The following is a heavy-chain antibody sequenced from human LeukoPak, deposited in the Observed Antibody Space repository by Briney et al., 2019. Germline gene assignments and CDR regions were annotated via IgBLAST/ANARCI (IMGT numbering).Heavy chain of an antibody. CDR1: GFTFRTYA. Sequence: GGSLRLSCAASGFTFRTYAMNWVRQAPGKGLEWVAVISDDGSNKYYAESVKGQFTISRDNSKNTLYLQMNSLRAEDTAVYYCASTHQYSSSWYYFDYWGQGTLVTVSS. CDR2: ISDDGSNK. D-gene: IGHD6-13*01. CDR3: ASTHQYSSSWYYFDY. J-gene: IGHJ4*02. V-gene: IGHV3-30*04.